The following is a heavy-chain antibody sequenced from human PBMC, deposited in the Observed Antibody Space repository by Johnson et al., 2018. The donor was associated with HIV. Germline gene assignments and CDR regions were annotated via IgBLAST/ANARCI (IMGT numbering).Heavy chain of an antibody. CDR3: ASGAAAAPDAFDI. Sequence: QVQLVESGGGLVQPGRSLRLSCAASGFTFSSYGMHWVRQAPGKGLEWVAVISYDGSNKYYADSVKGRFTISRDNSKNTLYLQINSLRAEDTAVYYCASGAAAAPDAFDIWGQGTMVTVSS. V-gene: IGHV3-30*03. D-gene: IGHD6-13*01. CDR2: ISYDGSNK. J-gene: IGHJ3*02. CDR1: GFTFSSYG.